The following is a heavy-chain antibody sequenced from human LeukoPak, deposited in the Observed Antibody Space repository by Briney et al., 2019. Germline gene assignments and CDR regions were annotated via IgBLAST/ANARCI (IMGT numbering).Heavy chain of an antibody. CDR1: GFTFSNYA. CDR2: ISGGGIST. V-gene: IGHV3-23*01. CDR3: PRQSYASGWNPFDH. J-gene: IGHJ4*02. D-gene: IGHD6-19*01. Sequence: GGSLRLSCAASGFTFSNYAMSWVRQAPGKGLEWVSTISGGGISTYYGDSAKGRFTISRDNSKNTLYLQLNSLRAEDTAVYYCPRQSYASGWNPFDHWGQGILVTVSS.